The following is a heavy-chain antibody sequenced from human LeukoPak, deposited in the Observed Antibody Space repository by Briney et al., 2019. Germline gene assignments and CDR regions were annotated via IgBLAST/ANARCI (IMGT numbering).Heavy chain of an antibody. D-gene: IGHD3-9*01. CDR2: ISSSSSYI. J-gene: IGHJ4*02. CDR3: AKDTGYYGHSIDY. CDR1: GFTFSSYS. V-gene: IGHV3-21*01. Sequence: GGSLRLSCAASGFTFSSYSMNWVRQAPGKGLEWVSSISSSSSYIYSADSVKGRFTISRDNAKNSLYLQMNSLRAEDTAVYYCAKDTGYYGHSIDYWGQGTLVTVSS.